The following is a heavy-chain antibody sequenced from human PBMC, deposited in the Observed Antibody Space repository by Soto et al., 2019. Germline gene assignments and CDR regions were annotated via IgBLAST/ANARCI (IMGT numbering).Heavy chain of an antibody. D-gene: IGHD2-2*02. V-gene: IGHV3-23*01. CDR2: ISGSGGST. Sequence: EVQLLESGGGLVQPGGSLRLSCAASGFTFSSYAMSWVRQAPGKGLEWVSAISGSGGSTYYADSVKGRFTISRDNSKNTLYLQMNSLRAEDTAVYYCAKDLGYCSSTSCYMDWFDPWGQGTLVTVSS. CDR3: AKDLGYCSSTSCYMDWFDP. CDR1: GFTFSSYA. J-gene: IGHJ5*02.